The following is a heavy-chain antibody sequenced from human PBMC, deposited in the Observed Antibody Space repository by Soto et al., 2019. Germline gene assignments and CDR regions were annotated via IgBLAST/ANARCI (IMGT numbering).Heavy chain of an antibody. J-gene: IGHJ6*02. CDR2: IYPGDSDT. CDR3: ARDRGYYDFWSGLYYYYYYGMDV. Sequence: PGESLKISCKGSGYSFTSYWIGWVRQMPGKGLEWMGIIYPGDSDTRYSPSFQGQVTISADKSISTAYLQWSSLKASDTAMYYCARDRGYYDFWSGLYYYYYYGMDVWGQGTTVTVSS. V-gene: IGHV5-51*01. CDR1: GYSFTSYW. D-gene: IGHD3-3*01.